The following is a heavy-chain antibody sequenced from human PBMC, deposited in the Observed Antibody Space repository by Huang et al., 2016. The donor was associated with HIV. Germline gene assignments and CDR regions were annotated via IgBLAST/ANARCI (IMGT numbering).Heavy chain of an antibody. Sequence: QVQLQESGPGLVKPSETLSLTCTVSGGSISSYYWSWIWQPPGKGLECIGYIYYSGSTNYNPPLKSRVTISVDTSKNQFSLKLRSVTAADTAVYYCARGPSPWLQEAFDIWGQGTMVTVSS. J-gene: IGHJ3*02. CDR1: GGSISSYY. D-gene: IGHD5-12*01. V-gene: IGHV4-59*01. CDR3: ARGPSPWLQEAFDI. CDR2: IYYSGST.